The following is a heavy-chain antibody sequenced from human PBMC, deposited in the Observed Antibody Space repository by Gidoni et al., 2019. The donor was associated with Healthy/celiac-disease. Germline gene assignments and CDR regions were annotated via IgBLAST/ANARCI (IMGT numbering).Heavy chain of an antibody. J-gene: IGHJ4*02. D-gene: IGHD3-22*01. CDR1: GFTFSSYA. Sequence: EVQLLESGGGLVQPGGSLRLSCAASGFTFSSYAMSWVRQAPGKGLEWVSAISGSGGSTYYADSVKGRFTISRDNSKNTLYLQMNSLRAEDTAVYYCAKSGIIYYDSSGYPFDYWGQGTLVTVSS. CDR3: AKSGIIYYDSSGYPFDY. CDR2: ISGSGGST. V-gene: IGHV3-23*01.